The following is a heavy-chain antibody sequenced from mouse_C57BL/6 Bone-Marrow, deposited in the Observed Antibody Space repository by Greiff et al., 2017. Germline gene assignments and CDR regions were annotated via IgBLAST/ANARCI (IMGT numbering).Heavy chain of an antibody. CDR2: IFPGDGDI. J-gene: IGHJ3*01. Sequence: VQLQQSGAELVKPGASVKISCKASGYEFSSYRMNWVKQRPGKGLEWIGQIFPGDGDINYNGQFKGKATLTADKSSSTAYMQPSSLTSEDSAVYCCARWAYWGQGTLVTVSA. V-gene: IGHV1-80*01. CDR1: GYEFSSYR. CDR3: ARWAY.